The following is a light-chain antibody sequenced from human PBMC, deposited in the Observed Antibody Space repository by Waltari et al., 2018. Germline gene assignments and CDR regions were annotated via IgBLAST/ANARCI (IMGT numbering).Light chain of an antibody. J-gene: IGLJ3*02. V-gene: IGLV4-69*01. CDR3: QTGGHGTWV. CDR2: VNSDGSH. CDR1: SRHSRNI. Sequence: QLVLPQSPSASASLGASVKLTCTLSSRHSRNINASLQQPPEKGPRYLMKVNSDGSHSKGDEIPDRFSGSSSGAERYLTISSLQSEDEADYYCQTGGHGTWVFGGGTKLTVL.